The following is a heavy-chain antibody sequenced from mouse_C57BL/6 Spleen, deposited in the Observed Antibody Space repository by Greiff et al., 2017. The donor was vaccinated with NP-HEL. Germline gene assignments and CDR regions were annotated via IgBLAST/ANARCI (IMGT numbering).Heavy chain of an antibody. Sequence: QVQLQQPGAELVKPGASVKLSCKASGYTFTSYWMQWVKQRPGQGLEWIGEIDPSDSYTNYNQKFKGKATLTVDKSSSTAYMQLSSLTSEDSAVYYCARSSSPYYYAMDYWGQGTSVTVSS. CDR1: GYTFTSYW. J-gene: IGHJ4*01. V-gene: IGHV1-50*01. CDR3: ARSSSPYYYAMDY. D-gene: IGHD1-1*01. CDR2: IDPSDSYT.